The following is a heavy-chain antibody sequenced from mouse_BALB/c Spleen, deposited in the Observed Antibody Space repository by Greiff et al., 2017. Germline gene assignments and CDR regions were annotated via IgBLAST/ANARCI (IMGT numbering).Heavy chain of an antibody. Sequence: QVQLQQSGAELVRPGTSVKVSCKASGYAFTNYLIEWVKQRPGQGLEWIGVINPGSGGTNYNEKFKGKATLTADKSSSTAYMQLSSLTSDDSAVYFCARGITTMDYAMDYWGQGTSVTVSS. CDR3: ARGITTMDYAMDY. J-gene: IGHJ4*01. CDR1: GYAFTNYL. V-gene: IGHV1-54*01. D-gene: IGHD1-1*01. CDR2: INPGSGGT.